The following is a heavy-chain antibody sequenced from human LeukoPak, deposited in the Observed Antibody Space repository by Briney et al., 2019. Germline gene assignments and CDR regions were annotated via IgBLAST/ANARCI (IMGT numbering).Heavy chain of an antibody. CDR1: GFTVSSNY. D-gene: IGHD2-8*02. CDR2: IYSGGAT. J-gene: IGHJ4*02. V-gene: IGHV3-53*01. Sequence: GGSLRLSCAASGFTVSSNYMNWVRQAPGKGLEWVSVIYSGGATYYADSVRGRFTISRDNSKSTLSLQMNSLRAEDTAIYYCATYRQVLLPFESWGQGTLVTVSS. CDR3: ATYRQVLLPFES.